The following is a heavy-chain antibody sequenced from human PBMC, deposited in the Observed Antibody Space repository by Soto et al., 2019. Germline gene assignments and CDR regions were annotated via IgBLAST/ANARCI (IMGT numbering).Heavy chain of an antibody. CDR3: ARLSGPGNWFDP. CDR2: INHSGST. J-gene: IGHJ5*02. Sequence: SSETLSLTCAVYGGSFSGYYWSWIRQPPGRGLEWIGEINHSGSTNHNPSLKSRVTISVDTSKNQFSLKLSSVTAADTAVYYCARLSGPGNWFDPWGQGTLVTVSS. CDR1: GGSFSGYY. V-gene: IGHV4-34*01. D-gene: IGHD3-10*01.